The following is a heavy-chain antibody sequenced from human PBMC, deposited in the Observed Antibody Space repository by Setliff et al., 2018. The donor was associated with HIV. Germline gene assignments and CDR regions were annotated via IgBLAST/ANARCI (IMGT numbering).Heavy chain of an antibody. Sequence: ASVKVSCKASGFIFTNYGIHWVRQAPGHSLEWMGFINSGTGNTIYSQKSQGRVTFSRDTSASTAYMELSSLRSEDTAVYYCANSVTDASYWYFIHWGRGSPVIVSS. V-gene: IGHV1-3*01. CDR3: ANSVTDASYWYFIH. CDR2: INSGTGNT. J-gene: IGHJ2*01. CDR1: GFIFTNYG. D-gene: IGHD4-17*01.